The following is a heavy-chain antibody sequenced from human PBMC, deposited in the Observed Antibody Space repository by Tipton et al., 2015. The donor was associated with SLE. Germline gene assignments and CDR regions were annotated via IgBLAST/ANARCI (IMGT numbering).Heavy chain of an antibody. CDR1: GDSISSSSYY. J-gene: IGHJ2*01. CDR3: ARGQLPLSL. CDR2: IYYSGST. V-gene: IGHV4-39*01. D-gene: IGHD1-26*01. Sequence: TLSLTCIVSGDSISSSSYYWGWIRQPPGKGLEWIGSIYYSGSTYYNPSLKSRVTISVDTSKNQFSLKLSSVTAADTAVYYCARGQLPLSLWGRGTLVTVSS.